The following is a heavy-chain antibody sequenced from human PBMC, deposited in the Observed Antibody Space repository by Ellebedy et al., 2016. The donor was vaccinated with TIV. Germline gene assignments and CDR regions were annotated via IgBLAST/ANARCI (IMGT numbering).Heavy chain of an antibody. CDR2: IDPSDSYT. Sequence: GESLKISCKGSGYSFTSYWISWVRQMPGKGLEWMGRIDPSDSYTNYSPSFQGHVTISADKSISTAYLQWSSLKASDTAMYYCASSDYVWGSYRPSNWFDPWGQGTLVTVSS. CDR3: ASSDYVWGSYRPSNWFDP. V-gene: IGHV5-10-1*01. D-gene: IGHD3-16*02. CDR1: GYSFTSYW. J-gene: IGHJ5*02.